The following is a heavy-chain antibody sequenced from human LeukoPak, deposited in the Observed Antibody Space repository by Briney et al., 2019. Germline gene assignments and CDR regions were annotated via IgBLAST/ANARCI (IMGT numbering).Heavy chain of an antibody. CDR1: GGSISSSNW. D-gene: IGHD5-18*01. V-gene: IGHV4-4*02. CDR3: ARRGYSYGYVDY. J-gene: IGHJ4*02. Sequence: SETLSLTCTVSGGSISSSNWWSWVRQPPGKGLEWIGEIYHSGSTNYNPSLKSRVTISVDKSKNQFSLKLSSVTAADTAVYYCARRGYSYGYVDYWGQGTLVTVSS. CDR2: IYHSGST.